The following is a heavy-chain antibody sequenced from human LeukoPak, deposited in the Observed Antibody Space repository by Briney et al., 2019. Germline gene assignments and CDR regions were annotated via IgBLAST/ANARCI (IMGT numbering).Heavy chain of an antibody. CDR1: EFTFSSYP. D-gene: IGHD3-22*01. CDR2: ISGSGGST. V-gene: IGHV3-23*01. J-gene: IGHJ5*02. CDR3: AKFGKGYYDDP. Sequence: GGSLRLSCAASEFTFSSYPMSWVRQAPGKGLEWVSTISGSGGSTFYADSVKGRFTISRDNSKNTLYLQMNSLKAEDTAVYYCAKFGKGYYDDPWGQGTLVTVSS.